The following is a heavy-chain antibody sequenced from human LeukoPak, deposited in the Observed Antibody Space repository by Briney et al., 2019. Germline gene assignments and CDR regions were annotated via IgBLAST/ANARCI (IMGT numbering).Heavy chain of an antibody. V-gene: IGHV3-23*01. Sequence: GGSLRLSCAASGFTFNNYAMTWVRQAPGKGLEWVSAISGSGINTYYADSVKGRFTISRDNSKNTLYLQMNSLRAEDTAVYYCAKDPHRGYYDSSGPDYYFDYWGPGTLVTVSS. J-gene: IGHJ4*02. CDR3: AKDPHRGYYDSSGPDYYFDY. D-gene: IGHD3-22*01. CDR2: ISGSGINT. CDR1: GFTFNNYA.